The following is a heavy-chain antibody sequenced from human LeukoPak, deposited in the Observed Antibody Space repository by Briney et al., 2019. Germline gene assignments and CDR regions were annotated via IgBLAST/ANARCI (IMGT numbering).Heavy chain of an antibody. V-gene: IGHV3-30*18. J-gene: IGHJ3*02. Sequence: GRSLRLSCAASGFTFSSYGMHWVRQAPGKGLEWVAVISYDGSNKYYADSVKGRFTISRDNSKNTLYLQMSSLRAEDTAVYYCAKYGSGTFDIWGQGTMVTVSS. D-gene: IGHD3-10*01. CDR3: AKYGSGTFDI. CDR2: ISYDGSNK. CDR1: GFTFSSYG.